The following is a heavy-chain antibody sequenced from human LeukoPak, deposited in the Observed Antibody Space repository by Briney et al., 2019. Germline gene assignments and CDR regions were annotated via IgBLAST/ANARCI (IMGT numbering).Heavy chain of an antibody. V-gene: IGHV1-8*01. CDR1: GYTFTTYD. CDR3: AREGAGFSSSWYGY. Sequence: ASVKVSCKASGYTFTTYDINWVRQATGQGLEWMGWMNPNSGNTGYAQKFQGRVTMTRNTSISTAYMELSSLRSEDTAVYYCAREGAGFSSSWYGYWGQGTLVTVSS. CDR2: MNPNSGNT. D-gene: IGHD6-13*01. J-gene: IGHJ4*02.